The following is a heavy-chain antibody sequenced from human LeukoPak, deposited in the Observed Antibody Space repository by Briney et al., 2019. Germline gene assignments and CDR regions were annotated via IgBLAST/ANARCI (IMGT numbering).Heavy chain of an antibody. CDR1: GYSFTSYE. D-gene: IGHD3-10*01. J-gene: IGHJ4*02. V-gene: IGHV7-4-1*02. CDR2: INTNTGNP. CDR3: VRNAGSDF. Sequence: ASVKVSCKAYGYSFTSYEIKWVRQAPGHGLEWMGWINTNTGNPTYAQGFTGRFVFSLDTSVSTAYLQISSLKAEDTAVYYCVRNAGSDFWGQGTLVTVSS.